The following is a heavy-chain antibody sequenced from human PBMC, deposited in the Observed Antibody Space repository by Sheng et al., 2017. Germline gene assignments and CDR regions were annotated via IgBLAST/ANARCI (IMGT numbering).Heavy chain of an antibody. V-gene: IGHV1-69*10. CDR3: ARGGAFKVVVAASQNWFDP. Sequence: QVQLVQSGAEVKKPGSSVKVSCKASGGTFSSYAISWVRQAPGQGLEWMGGIIPILGIANYAQKFQGRVTITADKSTSTAYMELSSLRSEDTAVYYCARGGAFKVVVAASQNWFDPWGQGTLVTVSS. D-gene: IGHD2-15*01. J-gene: IGHJ5*02. CDR2: IIPILGIA. CDR1: GGTFSSYA.